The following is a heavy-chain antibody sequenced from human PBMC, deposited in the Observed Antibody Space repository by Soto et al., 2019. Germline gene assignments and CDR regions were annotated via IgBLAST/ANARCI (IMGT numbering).Heavy chain of an antibody. J-gene: IGHJ5*01. Sequence: GGSLRLSCTASEFTFSSYWMTWVRQAPGKGLEWVARIKQDGTEKYYVDSVKGRFTISRDNAEKSVYLQMDNLRAEDTAMYYCAGSTWFVYFHSWGQGTLVTVSS. V-gene: IGHV3-7*01. CDR2: IKQDGTEK. D-gene: IGHD3-10*01. CDR3: AGSTWFVYFHS. CDR1: EFTFSSYW.